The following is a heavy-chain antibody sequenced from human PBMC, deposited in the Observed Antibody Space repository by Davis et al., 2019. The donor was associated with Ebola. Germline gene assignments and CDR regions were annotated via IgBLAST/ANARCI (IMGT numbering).Heavy chain of an antibody. CDR1: GFTFSSYG. Sequence: GESLKISCAASGFTFSSYGMHWVRQAPGKGLEWVAFIRYDGSNKYYADSVKGRFTISRDNSKNTLYLQMNSLRAEDTAVYYCARGKGYYGSGSYDYWGQGTLVTVSS. J-gene: IGHJ4*02. CDR3: ARGKGYYGSGSYDY. CDR2: IRYDGSNK. D-gene: IGHD3-10*01. V-gene: IGHV3-30*02.